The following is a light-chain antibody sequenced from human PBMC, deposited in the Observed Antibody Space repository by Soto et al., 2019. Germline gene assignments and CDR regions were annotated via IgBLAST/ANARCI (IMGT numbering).Light chain of an antibody. Sequence: QSVLTQPASVSGSPGQSITISCTGTSSEVGSYNLVSWYQQHPGKAPKLMIFEVTKRPSGVSSRFSGSKSDNTASLTISGLQTEDEADYYCCSYAGSSTHYVFGTGTKVTVL. CDR3: CSYAGSSTHYV. CDR2: EVT. V-gene: IGLV2-23*02. CDR1: SSEVGSYNL. J-gene: IGLJ1*01.